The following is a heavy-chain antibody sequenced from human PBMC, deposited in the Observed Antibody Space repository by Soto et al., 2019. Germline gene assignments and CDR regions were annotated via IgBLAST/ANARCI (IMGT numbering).Heavy chain of an antibody. D-gene: IGHD3-22*01. CDR2: IYYSGST. CDR3: ASYTYYYDSSGYYPDC. J-gene: IGHJ4*02. Sequence: PSETLSLTCTVSGGSISSGDYYWSWIRQPPGKGLEWIGYIYYSGSTYYNPSLKSRVTISVDTSKNQFSLKLSSVTAADTAVYYCASYTYYYDSSGYYPDCWGQGTLVTVSS. CDR1: GGSISSGDYY. V-gene: IGHV4-30-4*01.